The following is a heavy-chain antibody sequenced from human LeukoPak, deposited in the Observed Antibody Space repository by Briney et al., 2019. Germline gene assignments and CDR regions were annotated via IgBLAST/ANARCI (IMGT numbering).Heavy chain of an antibody. J-gene: IGHJ4*02. D-gene: IGHD1-26*01. Sequence: SETLSLTCTVSGDSISSASSYWAWVRQPPGKGLEWIGTVYYTGRTYNNPSLKSRISISIDTSSNQFSLKVASVSAADTAVYYCASTHAGRYYTTFDSWGQGTLVTVSS. CDR3: ASTHAGRYYTTFDS. V-gene: IGHV4-39*01. CDR1: GDSISSASSY. CDR2: VYYTGRT.